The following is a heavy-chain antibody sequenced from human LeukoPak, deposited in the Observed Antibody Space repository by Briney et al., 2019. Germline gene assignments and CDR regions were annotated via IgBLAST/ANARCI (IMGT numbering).Heavy chain of an antibody. CDR1: GGSINSHY. Sequence: PSETLSLTCTLSGGSINSHYWSWIRQPPRTGLECIGHIYYTGSTYYKPSLQSRVTISVDTAKNQISLKLSSVTPADTAVYYCAGYEEFSTGEAASAPTHYFADCGQGTLVTVSS. CDR3: AGYEEFSTGEAASAPTHYFAD. V-gene: IGHV4-59*11. D-gene: IGHD3/OR15-3a*01. J-gene: IGHJ4*02. CDR2: IYYTGST.